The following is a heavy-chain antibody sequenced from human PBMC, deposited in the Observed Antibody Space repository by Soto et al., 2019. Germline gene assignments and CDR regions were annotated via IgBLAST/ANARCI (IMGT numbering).Heavy chain of an antibody. CDR2: ISSSSSYI. D-gene: IGHD7-27*01. Sequence: SGGSLRLSCAASGFTFSSYSMNWVRQAPGKGLEWVSSISSSSSYIYYADSVKGRFTISRDNAKNSLYLQMDSLRAEDTAVYYCARDLTPNNWFDPWGQGTLVTVAS. CDR3: ARDLTPNNWFDP. V-gene: IGHV3-21*01. J-gene: IGHJ5*02. CDR1: GFTFSSYS.